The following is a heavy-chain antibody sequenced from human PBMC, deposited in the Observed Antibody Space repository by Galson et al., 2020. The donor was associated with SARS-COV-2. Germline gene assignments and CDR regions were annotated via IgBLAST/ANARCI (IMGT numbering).Heavy chain of an antibody. CDR3: ASSHFVTAAVRFDY. D-gene: IGHD6-25*01. CDR1: GDSVSSNSAA. V-gene: IGHV6-1*01. Sequence: SQTLSLTCTISGDSVSSNSAAWGWIRQSPSRGLEWMGRTYYRSKWLNDYAVSVKGRITVNPDTSKNQFSLQLNSVTPEDTAVYYCASSHFVTAAVRFDYWSQGTLVAVSS. CDR2: TYYRSKWLN. J-gene: IGHJ4*02.